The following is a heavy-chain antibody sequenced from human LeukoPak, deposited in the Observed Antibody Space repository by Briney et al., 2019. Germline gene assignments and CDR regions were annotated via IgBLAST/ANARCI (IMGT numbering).Heavy chain of an antibody. CDR1: GGSISSGGYY. CDR3: ARAVGFGELSFDY. D-gene: IGHD3-10*01. J-gene: IGHJ4*02. V-gene: IGHV4-31*03. CDR2: IYYSGST. Sequence: SETLSLTCTVSGGSISSGGYYWSWIRQHPGKGLEWIGYIYYSGSTYYNPSLKSRVTISVDTSKNQSSLKLSSVTAADTAVYYCARAVGFGELSFDYWGQGTLVTVSS.